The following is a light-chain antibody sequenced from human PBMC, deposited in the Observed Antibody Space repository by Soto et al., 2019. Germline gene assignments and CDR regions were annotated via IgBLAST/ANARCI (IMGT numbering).Light chain of an antibody. CDR2: AAS. CDR1: QSVGSNF. Sequence: IVLTQSPGTLSLSPGERATLSCRASQSVGSNFLAWYQQKRGQAPRILIYAASNRPSGIPDRLSGSGFGSDFTLTSSRLEPEDFGVYYCQQYGSPPWACGQGTRGAI. CDR3: QQYGSPPWA. J-gene: IGKJ1*01. V-gene: IGKV3-20*01.